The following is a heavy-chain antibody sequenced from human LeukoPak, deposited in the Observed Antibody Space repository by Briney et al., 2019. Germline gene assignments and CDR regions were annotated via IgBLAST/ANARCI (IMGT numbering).Heavy chain of an antibody. CDR1: GFTFSSYS. CDR2: ISSSGSTI. CDR3: ARDSPLDYYYYYMDV. J-gene: IGHJ6*03. V-gene: IGHV3-48*01. Sequence: GGSLRLSCAASGFTFSSYSMNWVRQAPGKGLEWVSYISSSGSTIYYADSVKGRFTISRDNAKNSLYLQMNSLRAEDTAVYYCARDSPLDYYYYYMDVWGKGTTVTVSS.